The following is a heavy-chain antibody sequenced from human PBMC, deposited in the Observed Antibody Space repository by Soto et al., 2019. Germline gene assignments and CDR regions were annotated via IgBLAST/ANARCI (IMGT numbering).Heavy chain of an antibody. Sequence: PSETLSLTCAVSVGSMSSGAYSWTWIRQPPGKDLEWIGYIHHSGNTFSNPSLRSRVTISVDRSKNHFSLRLSSVTAADTAVYYCARQVMGDSYYFDYWGRGTLVTVSS. V-gene: IGHV4-30-2*01. J-gene: IGHJ4*02. D-gene: IGHD2-21*01. CDR2: IHHSGNT. CDR1: VGSMSSGAYS. CDR3: ARQVMGDSYYFDY.